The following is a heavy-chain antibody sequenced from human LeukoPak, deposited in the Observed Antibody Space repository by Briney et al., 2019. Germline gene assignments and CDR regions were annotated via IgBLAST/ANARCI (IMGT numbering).Heavy chain of an antibody. V-gene: IGHV4-39*01. CDR2: FSESGNT. CDR1: GVSITTIDYF. CDR3: ARRAYYDSSGYHPTSGYFDL. Sequence: AETLSLTCSVSGVSITTIDYFWTLIRQPPGKGLEWIGSFSESGNTYSNPSLKTRVTLLRDTSKNQFSLMLNSVTAADTAIYYCARRAYYDSSGYHPTSGYFDLWGRGTLVTVSS. D-gene: IGHD3-22*01. J-gene: IGHJ2*01.